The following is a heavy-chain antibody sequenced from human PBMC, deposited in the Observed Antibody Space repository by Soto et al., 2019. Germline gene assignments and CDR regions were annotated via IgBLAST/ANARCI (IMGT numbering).Heavy chain of an antibody. D-gene: IGHD3-3*01. CDR3: ARVGFTIFGVFDY. Sequence: SQTLSLTCAISGDSVSSNSAALNWIRQSPSRGLEWLGRTYYRSKWYNDYAVSVKSRITINPDTSKNQFSLQLNSVTPEDTAVYYCARVGFTIFGVFDYWGQGTLVTVS. CDR2: TYYRSKWYN. V-gene: IGHV6-1*01. J-gene: IGHJ4*02. CDR1: GDSVSSNSAA.